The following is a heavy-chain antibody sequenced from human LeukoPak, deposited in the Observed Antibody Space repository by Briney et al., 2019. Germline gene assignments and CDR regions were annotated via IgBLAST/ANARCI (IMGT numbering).Heavy chain of an antibody. J-gene: IGHJ6*02. Sequence: GRSLRLSCTASGFTFGDHAMSWVRQAPGKGLEWVGFIRSKSYGGTTEYAASVKGRFTISRDDLTSIAYLQMRSLKTEDTAVYYCTRGPIRRWIYYGMDVWGQGTTVTVSS. D-gene: IGHD5-18*01. CDR2: IRSKSYGGTT. V-gene: IGHV3-49*04. CDR1: GFTFGDHA. CDR3: TRGPIRRWIYYGMDV.